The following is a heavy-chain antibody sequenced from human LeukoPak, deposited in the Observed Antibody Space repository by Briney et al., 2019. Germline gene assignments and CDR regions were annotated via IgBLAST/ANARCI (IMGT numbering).Heavy chain of an antibody. CDR3: ARLGYCSGGSCYAGAFDI. V-gene: IGHV3-21*01. D-gene: IGHD2-15*01. CDR1: GFTLSSYS. CDR2: ISSSYYI. J-gene: IGHJ3*02. Sequence: GGSLRLSCAASGFTLSSYSMNWVRQAPGKGLEWVSSISSSYYIFYADSVEGRFTISRDNAKNSLFLQMNSLRAEDTAVYYCARLGYCSGGSCYAGAFDIWGQGTMVTVSS.